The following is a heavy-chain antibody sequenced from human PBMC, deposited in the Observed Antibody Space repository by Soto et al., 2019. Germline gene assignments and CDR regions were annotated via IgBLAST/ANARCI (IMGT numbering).Heavy chain of an antibody. J-gene: IGHJ4*02. CDR1: GFTFSSHA. Sequence: GGSLRLSCAASGFTFSSHAMSWVRQAPGKGPEWVSGIIGSGSNTYYADSVKGRFTISRDNSKNTLDLQMNSLRAEDTAIYYCARDRSSSSPYYFDYWGQGAPVTVSS. D-gene: IGHD6-6*01. CDR2: IIGSGSNT. CDR3: ARDRSSSSPYYFDY. V-gene: IGHV3-23*01.